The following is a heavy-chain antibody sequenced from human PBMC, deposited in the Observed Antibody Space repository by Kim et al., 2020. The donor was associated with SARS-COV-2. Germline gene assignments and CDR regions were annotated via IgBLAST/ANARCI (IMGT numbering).Heavy chain of an antibody. CDR2: IYYSGST. CDR3: ARDKPTPRGHFDY. Sequence: SETLSLTCTVSGGSISSYYWNWIRQPPGKGLEWIGYIYYSGSTNYNPSLKSRVTISVDTSKNQFSLKLSSVTAADTAVYYCARDKPTPRGHFDYWGQGTLVTVSS. J-gene: IGHJ4*02. V-gene: IGHV4-59*13. D-gene: IGHD3-10*01. CDR1: GGSISSYY.